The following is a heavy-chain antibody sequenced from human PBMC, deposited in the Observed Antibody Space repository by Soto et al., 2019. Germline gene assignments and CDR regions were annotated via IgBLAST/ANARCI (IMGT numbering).Heavy chain of an antibody. V-gene: IGHV1-24*01. D-gene: IGHD3-16*02. CDR3: TRCEVIVRPIMYFDA. CDR2: FDREDGET. Sequence: ASVKVSCKVSGYTLTDSSLHWVRQGPGKGLEWMGVFDREDGETIYAQKFQGRVTMTEDTSTDTAYMELSSLTSEDTAVYFCTRCEVIVRPIMYFDAWGRGTLVTVSS. J-gene: IGHJ4*02. CDR1: GYTLTDSS.